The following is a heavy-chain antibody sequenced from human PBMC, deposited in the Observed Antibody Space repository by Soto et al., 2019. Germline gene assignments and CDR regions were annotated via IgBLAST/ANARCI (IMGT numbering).Heavy chain of an antibody. D-gene: IGHD6-13*01. CDR2: IIPIFGTA. CDR3: ARNEHSSSWYFGFDY. Sequence: QVQLVQSGAEVKKPGSSVKVSCKASGGTFSSYAISWVRQAPGQGLEWMGGIIPIFGTANYAQKFQGRVTITADESTSTADMELRSLRSADTAVYYWARNEHSSSWYFGFDYWGQGTLVTVSS. J-gene: IGHJ4*02. V-gene: IGHV1-69*12. CDR1: GGTFSSYA.